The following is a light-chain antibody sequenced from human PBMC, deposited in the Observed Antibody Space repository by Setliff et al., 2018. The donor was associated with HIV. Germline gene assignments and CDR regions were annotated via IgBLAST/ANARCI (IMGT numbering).Light chain of an antibody. CDR1: NSDIGDYNY. CDR3: TSYRIANTWLFGGGTTTWL. J-gene: IGLJ3*02. V-gene: IGLV2-14*01. Sequence: ALAQPASVSGSPGQSITISCTGINSDIGDYNYVSWYQQHPGTAPKLIIYEVTNRPSGISNRFSGSKSGNTASLTISGLQAEDEADYYCTSYRIANTWLFGGGTTTWLFGGGTKVTVL. CDR2: EVT.